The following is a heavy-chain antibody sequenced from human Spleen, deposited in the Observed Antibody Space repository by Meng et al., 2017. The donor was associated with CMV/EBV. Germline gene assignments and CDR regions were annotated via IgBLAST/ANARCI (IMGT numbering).Heavy chain of an antibody. V-gene: IGHV4-59*01. J-gene: IGHJ4*02. CDR3: ARAAPRDHYDFWSGYLTLDY. CDR1: GGSFSGYY. D-gene: IGHD3-3*01. Sequence: SETLSLTCAVYGGSFSGYYWSWIRQPPGKGLEWIGYIYYSGSTNYNPSLKSRVTISVDTSKNQFSLKLSSVTAADTAVYYCARAAPRDHYDFWSGYLTLDYWGQGTLVTVSS. CDR2: IYYSGST.